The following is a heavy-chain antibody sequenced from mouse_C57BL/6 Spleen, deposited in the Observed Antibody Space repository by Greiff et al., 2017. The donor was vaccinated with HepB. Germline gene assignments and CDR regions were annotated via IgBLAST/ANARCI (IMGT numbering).Heavy chain of an antibody. J-gene: IGHJ4*01. CDR3: AMGGDYAMDY. CDR2: INYDGSST. V-gene: IGHV5-16*01. CDR1: GFTFSDYY. Sequence: EVQRVESEGGLVQPGSSMKLSCTASGFTFSDYYMAWVRQVPEKGLEWVANINYDGSSTYYLDSLKSRFIISRDNAKNILYLQMSSLKSEDTATYYCAMGGDYAMDYWGQGTSVTVSS.